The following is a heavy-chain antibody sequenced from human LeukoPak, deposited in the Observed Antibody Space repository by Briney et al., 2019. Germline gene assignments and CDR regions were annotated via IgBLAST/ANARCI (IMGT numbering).Heavy chain of an antibody. CDR3: ARVAAPGVYFDY. Sequence: GGSLRLSCAASGFTFSSYAMSWVRQAPGKGLEWVSAISGSGGTTIYADSVKGRFTISRDNAKNTLYLQMNSLRAEDTAVYYCARVAAPGVYFDYWGRGTLVTVSS. V-gene: IGHV3-23*01. D-gene: IGHD2-15*01. J-gene: IGHJ4*02. CDR2: ISGSGGTT. CDR1: GFTFSSYA.